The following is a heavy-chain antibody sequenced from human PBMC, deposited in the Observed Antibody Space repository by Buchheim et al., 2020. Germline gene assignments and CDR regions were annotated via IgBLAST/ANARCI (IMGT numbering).Heavy chain of an antibody. V-gene: IGHV3-48*01. CDR3: ARLGWGSGWTRGGDFDY. CDR2: ISSSSSTI. D-gene: IGHD6-19*01. CDR1: GFTFSSYS. Sequence: EVQLVESGGGLVQPGGSLRLSCAASGFTFSSYSMNWVRQAPGKGLEWVSYISSSSSTIYYADSVKGRFTISRDNAKNSLYLQMNSRRAEDTAVYYCARLGWGSGWTRGGDFDYWGQGTL. J-gene: IGHJ4*02.